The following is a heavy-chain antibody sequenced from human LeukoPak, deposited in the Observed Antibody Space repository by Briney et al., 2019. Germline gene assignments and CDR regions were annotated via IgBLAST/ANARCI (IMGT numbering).Heavy chain of an antibody. D-gene: IGHD3-10*01. CDR1: GGSFSGYY. CDR2: INHSGST. CDR3: ARRSPPYYGSGSYSDY. Sequence: SETLSLTCAVYGGSFSGYYWSWIRQPPGKGLEWIGEINHSGSTNYNPSLKSRVTISVDTSKNQFSLKLSSVTAADTAVYYCARRSPPYYGSGSYSDYWGQGTLVTVSS. V-gene: IGHV4-34*01. J-gene: IGHJ4*02.